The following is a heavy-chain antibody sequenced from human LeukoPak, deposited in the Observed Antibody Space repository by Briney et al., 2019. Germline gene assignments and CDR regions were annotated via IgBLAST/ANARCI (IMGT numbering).Heavy chain of an antibody. Sequence: EASVKVSCKASGYTFNGHYMHWVRQAPGQGLEWMGWINPNSGGTNYAQKFQGRVTMTRDTSISTAYMELSRLTSDDTTIYYCATTLHIVVVTWHAFDIWGQGTMVTVSS. CDR3: ATTLHIVVVTWHAFDI. CDR2: INPNSGGT. J-gene: IGHJ3*02. CDR1: GYTFNGHY. V-gene: IGHV1-2*02. D-gene: IGHD2-21*02.